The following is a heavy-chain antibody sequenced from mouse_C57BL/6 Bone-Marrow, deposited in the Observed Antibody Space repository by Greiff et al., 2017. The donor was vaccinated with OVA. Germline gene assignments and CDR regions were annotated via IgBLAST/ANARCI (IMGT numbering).Heavy chain of an antibody. CDR3: AKGGSSIDY. V-gene: IGHV1-69*01. CDR1: GYTFTSYW. CDR2: IDPSDSYT. Sequence: QVQLQQPGAELVMPGASVKLSCKASGYTFTSYWMHWVKQRPGQGLEWIGEIDPSDSYTNYNQKFKGKSTLTVDKSSSTAYMQRSSLTSEDSAVYYCAKGGSSIDYWGQGTTLTVSS. J-gene: IGHJ2*01.